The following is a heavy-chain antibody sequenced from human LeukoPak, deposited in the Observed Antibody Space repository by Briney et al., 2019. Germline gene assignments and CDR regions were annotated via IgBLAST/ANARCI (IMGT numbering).Heavy chain of an antibody. CDR2: ISYDGKIK. D-gene: IGHD3-3*01. Sequence: PGGSLRLSCVASGFTFKNYGMHWGRQAPGKGLEWLSVISYDGKIKYYGDSVKGRFTISRDNSKNTLYLQMNSLRPEDSAVYYCANGGYYGMDVWAKGPRSPSP. V-gene: IGHV3-30*18. CDR3: ANGGYYGMDV. CDR1: GFTFKNYG. J-gene: IGHJ6*02.